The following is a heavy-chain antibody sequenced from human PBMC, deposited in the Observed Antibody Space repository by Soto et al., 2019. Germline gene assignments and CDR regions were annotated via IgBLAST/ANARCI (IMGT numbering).Heavy chain of an antibody. J-gene: IGHJ3*02. Sequence: SETLSLTCTVSGGSISSYYWSWIRQPPGKGLEWIGYIYYSGSINYNPSLKSRVTISVDTSKNQFSLKLSSVTAADTAVYYCARDQGDAFDIWGKGKMVTVSS. CDR2: IYYSGSI. V-gene: IGHV4-59*01. CDR3: ARDQGDAFDI. CDR1: GGSISSYY.